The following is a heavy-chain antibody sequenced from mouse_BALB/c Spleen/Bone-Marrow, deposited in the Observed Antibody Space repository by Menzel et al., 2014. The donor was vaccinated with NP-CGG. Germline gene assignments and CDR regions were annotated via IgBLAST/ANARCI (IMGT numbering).Heavy chain of an antibody. V-gene: IGHV7-3*02. J-gene: IGHJ2*01. CDR2: IRNKAYSYTT. CDR1: GFTFTDYY. Sequence: EVMLVESGGGLVQPGGSLRLSCATSGFTFTDYYMNWVRQPPGKALEWLGFIRNKAYSYTTEYSASVKGRFAISRDNSQSILYLQMNTLRAEDSATYYCARDMGGFLFDYWGQGTTLTVSS. CDR3: ARDMGGFLFDY.